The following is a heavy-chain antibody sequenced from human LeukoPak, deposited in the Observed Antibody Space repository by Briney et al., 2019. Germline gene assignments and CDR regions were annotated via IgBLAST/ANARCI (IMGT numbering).Heavy chain of an antibody. CDR2: ISWNSGNI. J-gene: IGHJ3*02. D-gene: IGHD6-13*01. CDR3: ARDMGSSSWYGAFDM. CDR1: GFSFDDYA. Sequence: PGGSLRLSCAASGFSFDDYAMHWVRQAPGKGLEWVSGISWNSGNIAYADSVKGRFAISRDNAKNSPYLQMKSLRVEDMALYYCARDMGSSSWYGAFDMWGQGTIVTVSS. V-gene: IGHV3-9*03.